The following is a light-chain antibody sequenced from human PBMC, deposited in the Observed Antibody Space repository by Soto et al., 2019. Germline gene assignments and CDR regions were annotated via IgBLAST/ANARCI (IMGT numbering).Light chain of an antibody. J-gene: IGKJ1*01. V-gene: IGKV3-11*01. CDR1: QSVREY. Sequence: EIVLTQSPATLSLSPGERAAISCRASQSVREYLAWYQQRVGQPPRLVIYDTSNRATGIPARFSGSGSGTDFTLTISRLEPEDFAVYYCQQGGTFGQGTKVDIK. CDR3: QQGGT. CDR2: DTS.